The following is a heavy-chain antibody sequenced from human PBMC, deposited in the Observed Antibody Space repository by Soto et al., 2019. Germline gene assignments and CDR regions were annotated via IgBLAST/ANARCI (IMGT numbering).Heavy chain of an antibody. Sequence: QVQLVESGGGVVQPGRSLRLSCAASGFTFSTYSMHWVRQAPGKGPEWVSLIWHDGSNKYYADSVKGRFTISRGNSKTTLYLPMHSVRAEDTAVYYCARDRVVSNPSYYFDYWGQGTLVTVSS. CDR1: GFTFSTYS. J-gene: IGHJ4*02. V-gene: IGHV3-33*01. CDR2: IWHDGSNK. CDR3: ARDRVVSNPSYYFDY. D-gene: IGHD2-15*01.